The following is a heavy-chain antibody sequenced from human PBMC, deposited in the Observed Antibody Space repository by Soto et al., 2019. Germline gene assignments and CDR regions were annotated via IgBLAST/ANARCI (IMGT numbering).Heavy chain of an antibody. J-gene: IGHJ4*02. CDR2: IYYSGST. Sequence: QVQLQESGPRLVKPSQTLSLTCTVSGGSISSGGYYWSGIRQHPGKGLEWIGFIYYSGSTYYNPSLLSRLTISVDTSKNQFSLKLSSVTAADTAVHYCAREPPIWGQGNLVAVSS. CDR1: GGSISSGGYY. CDR3: AREPPI. V-gene: IGHV4-31*03.